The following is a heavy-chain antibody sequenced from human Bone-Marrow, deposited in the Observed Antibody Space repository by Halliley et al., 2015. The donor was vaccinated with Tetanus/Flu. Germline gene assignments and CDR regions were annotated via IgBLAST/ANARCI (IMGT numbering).Heavy chain of an antibody. D-gene: IGHD2-8*01. CDR2: ITHDGRQT. V-gene: IGHV3-23*01. Sequence: SLRLSCTASGFKFDNFGMSWVRQGPGKGLEWVSSITHDGRQTFYAESVRGRFTISRDNSKNTLSLQLNTLTAADTATYYCAKGQTLITVFDFWGQGTLVTVAS. CDR1: GFKFDNFG. J-gene: IGHJ4*02. CDR3: AKGQTLITVFDF.